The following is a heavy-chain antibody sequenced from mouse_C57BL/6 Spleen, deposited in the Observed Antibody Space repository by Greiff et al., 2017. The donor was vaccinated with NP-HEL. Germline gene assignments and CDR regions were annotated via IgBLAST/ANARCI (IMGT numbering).Heavy chain of an antibody. CDR2: IRNKANGYTT. V-gene: IGHV7-3*01. D-gene: IGHD2-2*01. CDR1: GFTFTDYY. CDR3: RITIARDNSQSSLYLQMNALRAEDSATYYCARYGMVTTRDYYAMDY. J-gene: IGHJ4*01. Sequence: EVQLVESGGGLVQPGGSLSLSCAASGFTFTDYYMSWVRQPPGKALEWLGFIRNKANGYTTEYSASVKGRFTISRDNSQSILYLQMNALRAEDSAAANGRITIARDNSQSSLYLQMNALRAEDSATYYCARYGMVTTRDYYAMDYWGQGTSVTVSS.